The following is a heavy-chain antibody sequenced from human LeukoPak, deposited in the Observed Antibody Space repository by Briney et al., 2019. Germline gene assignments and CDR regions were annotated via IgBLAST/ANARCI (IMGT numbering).Heavy chain of an antibody. V-gene: IGHV4-34*01. CDR2: INHSGST. Sequence: GSLRLSCAASGFTFSSYAMSWIRQPPGKGLEWIGEINHSGSTNYNPSLKSRVTISVDTSKNQFSLKLSSVTAADTAVYYCARVWVGYDFWSGYHSHFDYWGQGTLVTVSS. D-gene: IGHD3-3*01. J-gene: IGHJ4*02. CDR1: GFTFSSYA. CDR3: ARVWVGYDFWSGYHSHFDY.